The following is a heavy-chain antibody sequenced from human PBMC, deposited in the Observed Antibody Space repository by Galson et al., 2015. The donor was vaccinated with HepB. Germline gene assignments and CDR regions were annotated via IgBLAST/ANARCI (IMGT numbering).Heavy chain of an antibody. V-gene: IGHV6-1*01. Sequence: CAISGDSVSNNYAAWNWIRQSPSRGLEWLGRTYYRSKWYNDYANSVKSRVTINSDTSKNQFSLHLKSVTPDDTAIYYCARVKSGSFEVFDLWGPGTMVTVSS. CDR2: TYYRSKWYN. J-gene: IGHJ3*01. D-gene: IGHD1-26*01. CDR1: GDSVSNNYAA. CDR3: ARVKSGSFEVFDL.